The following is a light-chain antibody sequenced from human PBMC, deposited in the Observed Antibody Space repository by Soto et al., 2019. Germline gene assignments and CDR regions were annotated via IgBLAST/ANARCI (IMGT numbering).Light chain of an antibody. J-gene: IGKJ4*01. CDR2: KAS. V-gene: IGKV1-5*03. CDR3: QHYNEYPLT. CDR1: QSISTN. Sequence: DIEMTQSPFTLSASVGDRVTITCRASQSISTNLAWYQQKPGKTPNLLIYKASTLQSGVPSRFSGSGFGTEFTLTVNSLQPDDFATYFCQHYNEYPLTFGGGTKVEI.